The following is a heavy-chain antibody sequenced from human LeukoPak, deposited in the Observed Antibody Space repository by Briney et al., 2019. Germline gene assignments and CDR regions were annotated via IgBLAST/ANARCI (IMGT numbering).Heavy chain of an antibody. D-gene: IGHD3-22*01. CDR3: ARSDSSGYYYYGMDV. CDR1: AYSFTSYW. Sequence: KPGESLKISCKASAYSFTSYWIGWVRQLPGKGLEWMGIIYPGDSDTRYSPSFQGQVTISADKSISTAYLQWSSLKASDTAMYYCARSDSSGYYYYGMDVWGQGTTVTVSS. V-gene: IGHV5-51*01. J-gene: IGHJ6*02. CDR2: IYPGDSDT.